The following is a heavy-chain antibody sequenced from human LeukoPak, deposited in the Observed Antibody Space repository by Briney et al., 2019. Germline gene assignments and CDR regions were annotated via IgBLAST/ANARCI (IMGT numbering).Heavy chain of an antibody. CDR2: ISSIVSTK. CDR3: ASHYGDYVWGHF. J-gene: IGHJ4*01. D-gene: IGHD4-17*01. Sequence: GGSLRLSCAASGFSFSSYEMNWVRQAPGKGLEWVSYISSIVSTKYYADSVKGRFTISRDNAKNSLYLQLNSLRAEDTAVYYCASHYGDYVWGHFWGHGTLVTVSS. V-gene: IGHV3-48*03. CDR1: GFSFSSYE.